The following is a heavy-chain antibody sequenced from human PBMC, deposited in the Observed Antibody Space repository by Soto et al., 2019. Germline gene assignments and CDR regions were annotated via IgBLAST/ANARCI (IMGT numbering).Heavy chain of an antibody. CDR1: SGSISSTQW. D-gene: IGHD6-19*01. CDR2: IYHSGST. J-gene: IGHJ4*02. V-gene: IGHV4-4*02. Sequence: QVQLQESGPGLVKPSGTLSLTCAVSSGSISSTQWWSWVRQPPGKGLEWIGEIYHSGSTSYNPSLKSRVTISVDKSKNQFSLRLSSVTAVDTAVYFCARAVTGINYFDYWGQGTLVTVSS. CDR3: ARAVTGINYFDY.